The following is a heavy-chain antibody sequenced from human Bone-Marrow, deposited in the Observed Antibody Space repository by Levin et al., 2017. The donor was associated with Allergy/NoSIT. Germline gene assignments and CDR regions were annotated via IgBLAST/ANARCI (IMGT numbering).Heavy chain of an antibody. CDR1: GFIFNSYN. V-gene: IGHV3-21*01. CDR3: ARGPCSGGRCNMGDRFDP. CDR2: ISSTKTYI. J-gene: IGHJ5*02. Sequence: GGSLRLSCAASGFIFNSYNMNWVRQAPGKGLEWVSSISSTKTYIYYADSVRGRFTISRDNALNSLYLQMSSLRADDTAVYYCARGPCSGGRCNMGDRFDPWGQGTLVTVSS. D-gene: IGHD2-8*02.